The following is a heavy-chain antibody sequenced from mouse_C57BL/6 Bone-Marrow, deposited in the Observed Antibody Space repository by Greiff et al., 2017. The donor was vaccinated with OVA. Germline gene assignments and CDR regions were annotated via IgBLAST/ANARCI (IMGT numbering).Heavy chain of an antibody. CDR3: ARYGGLTTVVATNYYAMDY. CDR2: IYPGSGST. J-gene: IGHJ4*01. D-gene: IGHD1-1*01. CDR1: GYTFTSYW. Sequence: VQLQQSGAELVKPGASVKMSCKASGYTFTSYWITWVKQRPGQGLEWIGDIYPGSGSTNYNEKFKSKATLTVDTSSSTAYMQLSSLTSEDSAVYYCARYGGLTTVVATNYYAMDYWGQGTSVTVSS. V-gene: IGHV1-55*01.